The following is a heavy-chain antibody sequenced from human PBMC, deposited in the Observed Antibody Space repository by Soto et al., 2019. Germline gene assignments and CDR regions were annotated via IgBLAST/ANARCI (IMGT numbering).Heavy chain of an antibody. CDR3: TRVHMLAVPAASPWFDP. V-gene: IGHV3-7*04. CDR2: IKTDGSEK. D-gene: IGHD2-2*01. J-gene: IGHJ5*02. Sequence: GGSLRLCCAASGFTFSSHWMSWFRRAAGKGLECVANIKTDGSEKYYADSVKGRFTVSRDNTQNSVFLQMNSLRAEDTAVYYCTRVHMLAVPAASPWFDPWGQGTRVTVSS. CDR1: GFTFSSHW.